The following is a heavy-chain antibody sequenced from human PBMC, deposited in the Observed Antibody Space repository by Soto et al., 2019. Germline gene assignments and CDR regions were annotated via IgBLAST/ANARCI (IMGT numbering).Heavy chain of an antibody. V-gene: IGHV1-69*13. Sequence: SVKVSCKASGGTFSSYAISWVRQAPGQGLEWMGGIIPIFGTANYAQKFQGRVTITADESTSTAYMELSSLRSEDTAVYYCARVRPYDILTGYNVHDAFDIWGQGTMVTVSS. J-gene: IGHJ3*02. CDR1: GGTFSSYA. CDR2: IIPIFGTA. CDR3: ARVRPYDILTGYNVHDAFDI. D-gene: IGHD3-9*01.